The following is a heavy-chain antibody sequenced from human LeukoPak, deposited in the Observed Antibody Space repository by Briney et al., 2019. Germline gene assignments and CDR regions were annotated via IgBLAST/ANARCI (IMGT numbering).Heavy chain of an antibody. CDR1: GGSISSSSYY. V-gene: IGHV4-39*07. J-gene: IGHJ6*03. Sequence: PSETLSLTCTVSGGSISSSSYYWGWIRQPPGKGLEWIGRIYYSGSTYYNPSLKSRVTISVDTSKNQFSLKLSSVTAADTAVYYCATCSSSSRYYYYYMDVWGKGTTVTVSS. D-gene: IGHD6-6*01. CDR2: IYYSGST. CDR3: ATCSSSSRYYYYYMDV.